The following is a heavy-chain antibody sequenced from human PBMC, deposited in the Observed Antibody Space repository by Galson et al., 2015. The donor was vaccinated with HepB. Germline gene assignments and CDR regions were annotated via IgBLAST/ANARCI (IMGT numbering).Heavy chain of an antibody. V-gene: IGHV5-10-1*01. Sequence: QSGAEVKKPGESLRISCKGSGYSFTSYWISWVRQMPGKGLEWMGRIDPSDSYTNYSPSFQGHVTISADKSISTAYLQWSSLKASDTAMYYCARRREYDYSSDYLINTLCKPWGQGTRVPVSS. CDR3: ARRREYDYSSDYLINTLCKP. J-gene: IGHJ4*02. CDR1: GYSFTSYW. D-gene: IGHD3-22*01. CDR2: IDPSDSYT.